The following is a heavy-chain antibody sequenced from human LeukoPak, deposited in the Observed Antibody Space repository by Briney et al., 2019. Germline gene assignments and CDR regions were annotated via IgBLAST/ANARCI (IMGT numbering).Heavy chain of an antibody. J-gene: IGHJ4*02. CDR1: GFTFSSCS. Sequence: GGSLRLSCSASGFTFSSCSMHWVRQAPGKGLEYVSGITGSGGSTFYADSVKGRFAISRDNSKNSLYLQMTSLRAEDTAMCYCKTSPASPIDYWDQGTLVTVSS. CDR2: ITGSGGST. D-gene: IGHD2-2*01. V-gene: IGHV3-64D*06. CDR3: KTSPASPIDY.